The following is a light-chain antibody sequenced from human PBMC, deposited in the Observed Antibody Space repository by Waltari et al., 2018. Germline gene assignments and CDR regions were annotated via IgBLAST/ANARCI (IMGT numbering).Light chain of an antibody. Sequence: DIQMTQSPSSLSASVGDRVSITCQASQDISDRLNWYQQKPGRAPNLLIYYASDLETGVPSRFSGSGSGTDFTFTISSLQPEDVATYYCQQCDDLPWTFGQGTKVEIK. V-gene: IGKV1-33*01. CDR3: QQCDDLPWT. CDR2: YAS. CDR1: QDISDR. J-gene: IGKJ1*01.